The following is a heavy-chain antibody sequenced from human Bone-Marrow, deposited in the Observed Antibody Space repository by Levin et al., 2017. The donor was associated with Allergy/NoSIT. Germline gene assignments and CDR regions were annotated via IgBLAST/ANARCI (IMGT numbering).Heavy chain of an antibody. CDR3: ARHKDYGGNGYYYYGMDV. Sequence: LSLTCAASGFTFTDYAIHWIRQAPGRGLEWVSGVSWNSGTIGYADSVKGRFTISRDNAKNPLYLQMNSLRTEDTALYFCARHKDYGGNGYYYYGMDVWGQGTTVTVSS. D-gene: IGHD4-23*01. CDR2: VSWNSGTI. V-gene: IGHV3-9*01. CDR1: GFTFTDYA. J-gene: IGHJ6*02.